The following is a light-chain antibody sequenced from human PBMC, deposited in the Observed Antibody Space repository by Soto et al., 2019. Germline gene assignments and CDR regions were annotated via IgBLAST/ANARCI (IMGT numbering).Light chain of an antibody. CDR3: QQFGSSPS. V-gene: IGKV3-20*01. CDR1: QSVSSSY. J-gene: IGKJ1*01. CDR2: DTS. Sequence: EIVLTQSPGTLSLSPGERATLSCMASQSVSSSYLAGYQQKPCQAPRLLIDDTSSRATGIPDRFSGSGSGTDFTLAISGLEPEGFAVYYCQQFGSSPSFGEGTKVELK.